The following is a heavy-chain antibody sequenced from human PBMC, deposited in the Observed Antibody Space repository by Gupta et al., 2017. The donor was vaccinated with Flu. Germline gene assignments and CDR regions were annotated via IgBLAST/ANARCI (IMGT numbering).Heavy chain of an antibody. CDR1: GGSFRSGSYY. V-gene: IGHV4-61*02. Sequence: QVPLQESGPGLVKPSQPLSLTCTVSGGSFRSGSYYWSWIRQPAGKGLEWIGRIYTSGSTNYNPSLKSRVTISVDTAKNQFSLKLSSVTAADTAVYYCASTRSYYDSSGYTLDYWGQGTLVTVSS. J-gene: IGHJ4*02. D-gene: IGHD3-22*01. CDR3: ASTRSYYDSSGYTLDY. CDR2: IYTSGST.